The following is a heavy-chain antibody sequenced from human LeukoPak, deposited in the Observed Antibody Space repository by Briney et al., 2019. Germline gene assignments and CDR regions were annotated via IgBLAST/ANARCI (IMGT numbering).Heavy chain of an antibody. Sequence: GGSLRLSCAASGFTFSSYSMNWVRQAPGKGLEWVSSISSSSSYIYYADSVKGRFTISRDNAKNSLYLQMNSLRAEDTAVYYCARDPSGSYYEFDYWGQGTLVTVSS. D-gene: IGHD1-26*01. CDR2: ISSSSSYI. J-gene: IGHJ4*02. CDR1: GFTFSSYS. V-gene: IGHV3-21*01. CDR3: ARDPSGSYYEFDY.